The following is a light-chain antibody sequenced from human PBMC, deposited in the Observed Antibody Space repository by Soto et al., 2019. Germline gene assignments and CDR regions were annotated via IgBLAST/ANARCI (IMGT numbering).Light chain of an antibody. J-gene: IGLJ1*01. V-gene: IGLV2-8*01. CDR2: EVN. Sequence: QSVLTQPPSASGSPGQSVTISCTGSRSDAGDYKYVSWYQQYPGKAPKLIIYEVNRRPSGVPDRFSGSKSDNAASLTVSGLQAEDEADYYCCSYAGSSYVFGSGTKVTVL. CDR3: CSYAGSSYV. CDR1: RSDAGDYKY.